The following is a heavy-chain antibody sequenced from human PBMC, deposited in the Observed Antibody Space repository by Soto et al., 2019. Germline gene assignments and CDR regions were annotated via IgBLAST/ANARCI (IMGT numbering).Heavy chain of an antibody. V-gene: IGHV3-33*06. Sequence: PGGSLRLSCAASGFTFSSYGMHWVRQAPGKGLEWVAVIWYDGSNKYYADSVKGRFTISRDNSENTVILQMNSLRAEDTAVYFCAKNYYFDNWGQGALVTVSS. CDR3: AKNYYFDN. J-gene: IGHJ4*02. CDR2: IWYDGSNK. CDR1: GFTFSSYG.